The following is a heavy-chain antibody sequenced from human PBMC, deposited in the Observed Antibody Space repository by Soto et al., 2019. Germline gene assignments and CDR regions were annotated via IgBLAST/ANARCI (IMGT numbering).Heavy chain of an antibody. CDR1: GGSISSGGYY. CDR2: IYYSGST. Sequence: QVQLQESGPGLVKPSQTLSLTCTVSGGSISSGGYYWSWIRQHPGKGLEWIGYIYYSGSTYYNPSLKSRVPISVDPSKNQFALKLRSVTAADTAVYYCARGGGDDFWSGYSQLWGSHYYYYYMDVWGKGTTVTVSS. D-gene: IGHD3-3*01. V-gene: IGHV4-31*03. CDR3: ARGGGDDFWSGYSQLWGSHYYYYYMDV. J-gene: IGHJ6*03.